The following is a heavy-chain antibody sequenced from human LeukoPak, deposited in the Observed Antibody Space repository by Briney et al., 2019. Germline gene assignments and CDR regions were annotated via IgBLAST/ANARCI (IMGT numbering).Heavy chain of an antibody. D-gene: IGHD3-16*02. Sequence: SETLSLTCTVSGGSISSYYWSWIRQPAGKGLEWIGRIYTSGSTNYNPSLKSRVTISVDTSKNQFSLKLNSVTAADTAVYYCARDFYDYVWGSFRPYWYFDLWGRGTLVTVSS. CDR2: IYTSGST. J-gene: IGHJ2*01. CDR1: GGSISSYY. CDR3: ARDFYDYVWGSFRPYWYFDL. V-gene: IGHV4-4*07.